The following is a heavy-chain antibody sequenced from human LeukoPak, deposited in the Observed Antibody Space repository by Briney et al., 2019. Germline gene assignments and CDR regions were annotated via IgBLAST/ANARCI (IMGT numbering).Heavy chain of an antibody. CDR2: ITAYNGNT. D-gene: IGHD3-10*01. J-gene: IGHJ4*02. V-gene: IGHV1-18*01. Sequence: ASVKVSCKASGYTFTSYGISWVRQAPGQGLEWMGWITAYNGNTNYAQKLQGRVTMTTDTSTSTAYMGLRSLRSDDTAVYYCARGTSGGLRLGYWGQGTLVTVSS. CDR1: GYTFTSYG. CDR3: ARGTSGGLRLGY.